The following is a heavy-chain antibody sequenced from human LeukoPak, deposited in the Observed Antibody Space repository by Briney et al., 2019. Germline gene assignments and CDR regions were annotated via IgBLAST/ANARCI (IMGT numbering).Heavy chain of an antibody. CDR1: GYTFTIYY. D-gene: IGHD4-17*01. CDR3: ARRTVIRGNWFDP. J-gene: IGHJ5*02. CDR2: INPRGGST. V-gene: IGHV1-46*01. Sequence: ASVTVSCKASGYTFTIYYMHWVRQAPGQGLEWMGIINPRGGSTSYAQKFQGRVTMTRDTSTNTVYMELSSLRSEDTAVYYCARRTVIRGNWFDPWGQGTLVTVSS.